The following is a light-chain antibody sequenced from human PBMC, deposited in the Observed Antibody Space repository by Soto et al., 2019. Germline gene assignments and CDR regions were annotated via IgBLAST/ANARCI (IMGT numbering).Light chain of an antibody. J-gene: IGKJ3*01. CDR3: QQSYSTRFT. Sequence: FQMTQSPSSLSASVGDRVTITCRASQSINTYLNWYQFKPGKAPKLLIFSSSILQTGVPSRFSGSGSGTHFTLTITRLQPEDSATYYCQQSYSTRFTFGPGTQVEI. V-gene: IGKV1-39*01. CDR1: QSINTY. CDR2: SSS.